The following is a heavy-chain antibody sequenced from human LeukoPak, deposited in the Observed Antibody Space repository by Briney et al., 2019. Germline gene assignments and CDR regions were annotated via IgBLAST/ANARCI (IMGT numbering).Heavy chain of an antibody. J-gene: IGHJ1*01. CDR3: ARDRMSRAPTYFHH. D-gene: IGHD2-2*01. CDR2: VSGDGGRT. V-gene: IGHV3-43*02. Sequence: GGSLRLSCAASGFTFDEFAMHWVPQAPGKVLEWVSFVSGDGGRTDYADSVKGRFTISRDNSKNSLYLQMNSLTAEDTAFYFCARDRMSRAPTYFHHWGQGTLVTVSA. CDR1: GFTFDEFA.